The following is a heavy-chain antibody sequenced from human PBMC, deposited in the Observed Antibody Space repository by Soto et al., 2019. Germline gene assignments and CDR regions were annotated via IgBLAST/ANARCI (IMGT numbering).Heavy chain of an antibody. D-gene: IGHD6-19*01. J-gene: IGHJ4*02. V-gene: IGHV3-23*01. CDR2: ISGSGGST. Sequence: PGESLKISCAASGVTFSSYAMSWVRQAPGKGLEWVSAISGSGGSTYYADSVKGRFTISRDNSKNTLYLQMNSLRAEDTAVYYCAKDIEQWLVYFDYWGQGTLVTVSS. CDR1: GVTFSSYA. CDR3: AKDIEQWLVYFDY.